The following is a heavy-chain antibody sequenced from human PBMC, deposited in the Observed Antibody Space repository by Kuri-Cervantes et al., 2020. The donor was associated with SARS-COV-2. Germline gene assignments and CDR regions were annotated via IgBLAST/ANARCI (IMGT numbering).Heavy chain of an antibody. J-gene: IGHJ3*02. CDR2: INHSGST. CDR3: ARPSIAARPDAFDI. D-gene: IGHD6-6*01. CDR1: GGSISSYY. Sequence: ESLKISCTVSGGSISSYYWSWIRQPPGKGLEWIGEINHSGSTNYDPSLKSRVTISVDTSKNQFSLKLSSVTAADTAVYYCARPSIAARPDAFDIWGQGTMVTVSS. V-gene: IGHV4-34*01.